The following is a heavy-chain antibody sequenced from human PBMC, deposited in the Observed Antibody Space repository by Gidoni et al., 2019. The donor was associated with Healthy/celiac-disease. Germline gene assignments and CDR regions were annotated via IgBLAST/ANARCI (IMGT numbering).Heavy chain of an antibody. V-gene: IGHV3-21*01. J-gene: IGHJ4*02. D-gene: IGHD2-15*01. CDR3: AREAYGGNFDY. CDR1: GFTFSSYS. CDR2: ISSSSSYR. Sequence: EVQLVESGGGLVKPGGSLRLSCAASGFTFSSYSMNWVRQAPGKGLEWVSSISSSSSYRYYADSVKGRFTISRDNAKNSLYLQMNSLRAEDTAVYYCAREAYGGNFDYWGQGTLVTVSS.